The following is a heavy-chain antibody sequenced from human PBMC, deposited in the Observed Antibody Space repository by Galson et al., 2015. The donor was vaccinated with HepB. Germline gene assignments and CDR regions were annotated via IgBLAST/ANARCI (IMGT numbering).Heavy chain of an antibody. CDR2: INPNSGGT. J-gene: IGHJ6*02. D-gene: IGHD5-18*01. V-gene: IGHV1-2*04. CDR1: GYTFTGYY. CDR3: ARVMRGYGLDYGMDV. Sequence: SVKVSCKASGYTFTGYYMHWVRQAPGQGLEWMGWINPNSGGTNYAQKFQGWVTMTRDTSISTAYMELSRLRSDDTAVYYCARVMRGYGLDYGMDVWGQGTTVTVSS.